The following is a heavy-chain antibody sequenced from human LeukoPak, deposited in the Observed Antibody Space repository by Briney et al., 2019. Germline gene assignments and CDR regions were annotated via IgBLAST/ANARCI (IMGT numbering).Heavy chain of an antibody. CDR2: INHSGST. Sequence: SETLSLTCAVYGGSFSGYYWSWIRQPPGKGLEWIGEINHSGSTNYNPSLKSRVTISVDTSKNQFSLKLSSVTAADTAVYYCARGHRYYGMDVWAKGPRSPSPQ. CDR1: GGSFSGYY. J-gene: IGHJ6*04. V-gene: IGHV4-34*01. CDR3: ARGHRYYGMDV.